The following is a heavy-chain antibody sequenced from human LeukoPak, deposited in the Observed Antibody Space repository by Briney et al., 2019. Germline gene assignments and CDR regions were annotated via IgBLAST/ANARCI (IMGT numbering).Heavy chain of an antibody. Sequence: SETLSLTCTASGASISGSRYYWGWIRQPPGKGLEWIGTIYYSGTTYYNPSLKSRVTISIDTSKNQFSLKLSSVTAADTAVYYCARLVGAATDPFDYWGQGTLVTVSS. J-gene: IGHJ4*02. D-gene: IGHD1-26*01. CDR1: GASISGSRYY. V-gene: IGHV4-39*01. CDR2: IYYSGTT. CDR3: ARLVGAATDPFDY.